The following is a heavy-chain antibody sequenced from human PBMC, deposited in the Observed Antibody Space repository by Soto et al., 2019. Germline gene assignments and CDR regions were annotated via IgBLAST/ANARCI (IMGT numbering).Heavy chain of an antibody. J-gene: IGHJ5*02. CDR3: AKATTMDDFWSGLYWFDP. CDR2: INTNSGVT. V-gene: IGHV1-2*04. D-gene: IGHD3-3*01. Sequence: GASVKVSCKASGYTFTGYHIQWVRQAPGQGLEWMGWINTNSGVTNLAQKFQGWVTMTRDTSIDTAYMEVGRLSPDDTAVYYCAKATTMDDFWSGLYWFDPWGQGTLVTVSS. CDR1: GYTFTGYH.